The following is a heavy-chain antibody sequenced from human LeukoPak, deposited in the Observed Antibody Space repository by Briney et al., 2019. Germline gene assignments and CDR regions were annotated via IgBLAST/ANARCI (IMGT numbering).Heavy chain of an antibody. V-gene: IGHV4-34*01. D-gene: IGHD3-22*01. CDR1: GGSFSGNY. Sequence: SETLSLTCAVYGGSFSGNYWSWIRQPPGKGLEWIGEINHSGSTNYNPSLKSRVTISVDTSKNQFSLKLSSVTAADTAVYYCARSRRHYITMIVVANNWFDPWGQGTLVTVSS. J-gene: IGHJ5*02. CDR2: INHSGST. CDR3: ARSRRHYITMIVVANNWFDP.